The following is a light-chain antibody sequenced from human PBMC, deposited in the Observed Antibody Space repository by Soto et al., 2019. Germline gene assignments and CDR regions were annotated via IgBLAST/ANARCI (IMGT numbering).Light chain of an antibody. CDR2: GAS. J-gene: IGKJ3*01. Sequence: EMVLTQSPGTLSLSPGERATLSCRASQSVSSSYLACYQQKPGQAPRLLIYGASSRATGIPDTFSGSGSGTDFTLTISRLEPEDFAVYYCQQYCSSPLTFGPGTKVDIE. CDR1: QSVSSSY. V-gene: IGKV3-20*01. CDR3: QQYCSSPLT.